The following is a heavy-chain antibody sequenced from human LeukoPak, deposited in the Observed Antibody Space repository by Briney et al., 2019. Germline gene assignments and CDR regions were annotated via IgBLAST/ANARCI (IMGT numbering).Heavy chain of an antibody. D-gene: IGHD1-26*01. CDR1: GGTFSSYA. CDR2: VIPILGIA. V-gene: IGHV1-69*04. J-gene: IGHJ6*02. CDR3: ASTENSMVVWERYYYYGMDV. Sequence: GASVKVSCKASGGTFSSYAISWVRQAPGQGLEWMGRVIPILGIANYAQKFQGRVTITADKSTSTAYMELSSLRSEDTAVYYCASTENSMVVWERYYYYGMDVWGQGTTVTVSS.